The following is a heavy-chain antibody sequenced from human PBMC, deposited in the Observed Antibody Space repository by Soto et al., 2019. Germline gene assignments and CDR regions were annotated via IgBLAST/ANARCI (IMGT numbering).Heavy chain of an antibody. V-gene: IGHV3-30*18. Sequence: PGGSLRLSCAASGFTISSYGMHRVRQAPGKGLEWVAVISYDGGNKYYADSVKGRFTISRDNSKNTLYLQMNSLRAEDTAVYYCAKDLRRYCSGGSCYSSNAFDIWGQGTMVTVSS. CDR2: ISYDGGNK. CDR3: AKDLRRYCSGGSCYSSNAFDI. J-gene: IGHJ3*02. D-gene: IGHD2-15*01. CDR1: GFTISSYG.